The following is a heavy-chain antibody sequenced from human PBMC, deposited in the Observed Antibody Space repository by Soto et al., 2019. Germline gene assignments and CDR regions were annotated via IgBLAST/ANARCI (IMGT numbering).Heavy chain of an antibody. Sequence: GGSLRLSCAASGFTFRSYWMSWVRQAPGKGLEWVANIKEDGSEKYYVDFVKGRFTISRDNAKNSLYLQMNSLRAEDTAEYYCARVLSEGSLVVPAAMVAFDIWGQGTMVTVSS. CDR2: IKEDGSEK. J-gene: IGHJ3*02. V-gene: IGHV3-7*01. CDR1: GFTFRSYW. CDR3: ARVLSEGSLVVPAAMVAFDI. D-gene: IGHD2-2*01.